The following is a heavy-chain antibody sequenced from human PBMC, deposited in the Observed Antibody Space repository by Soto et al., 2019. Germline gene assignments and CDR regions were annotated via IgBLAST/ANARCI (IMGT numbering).Heavy chain of an antibody. D-gene: IGHD3-9*01. V-gene: IGHV1-3*01. CDR1: GYTFTSYA. CDR2: INAGNVNT. J-gene: IGHJ1*01. Sequence: ASVKVSCKASGYTFTSYAMHWVRQAPGQRLEWMGWINAGNVNTKYSQKFQGRVTITRDTSASTAYMELSSLRSEDTAVYYCATRVDYDILTGHATAYFQHWGQGTLVTVSS. CDR3: ATRVDYDILTGHATAYFQH.